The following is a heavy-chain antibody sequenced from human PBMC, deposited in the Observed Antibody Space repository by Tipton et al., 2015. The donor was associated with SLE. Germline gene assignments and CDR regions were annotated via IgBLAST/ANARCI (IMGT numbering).Heavy chain of an antibody. J-gene: IGHJ2*01. D-gene: IGHD6-19*01. Sequence: QLVQSGAEVKKPGSSVKVSCKASGGTFSSYAISWVRQAPGQGLEWMGGIIPIFGTANYAQKFQGRVTITADESTSTAYMELSSLRSEDTAEYYCARRLSGWDHWYCVLWGCGTRVTVSS. CDR3: ARRLSGWDHWYCVL. CDR1: GGTFSSYA. CDR2: IIPIFGTA. V-gene: IGHV1-69*01.